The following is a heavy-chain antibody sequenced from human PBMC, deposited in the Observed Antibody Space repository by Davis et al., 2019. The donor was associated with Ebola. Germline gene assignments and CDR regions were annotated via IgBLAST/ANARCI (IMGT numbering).Heavy chain of an antibody. CDR3: AKDRGYIVVVPAAD. Sequence: GGSLRLSCAASELNFPNYAMHWVRQAPGKGLEWVAVISYDGSNKYYADSVKGRFTISRDNSKNTLYLQMNSLRAEDTAVYYCAKDRGYIVVVPAADWGQGTLVTVSS. V-gene: IGHV3-30*18. CDR1: ELNFPNYA. CDR2: ISYDGSNK. D-gene: IGHD2-2*01. J-gene: IGHJ4*02.